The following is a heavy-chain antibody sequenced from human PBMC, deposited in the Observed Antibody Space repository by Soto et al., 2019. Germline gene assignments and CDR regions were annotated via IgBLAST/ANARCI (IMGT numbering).Heavy chain of an antibody. CDR2: IYPYNGDT. J-gene: IGHJ5*02. CDR1: GYTFTNYG. Sequence: QVQLVQSGAEVKKPGASVKVSCKASGYTFTNYGIFWVRQAPGQGLEWMGWIYPYNGDTNYPQKLQGRVTLTTDTSTSTAYMDLRSLGSDDTAIYYCARDLNGVAGGGSWGQGTLVTVSS. D-gene: IGHD2-8*01. CDR3: ARDLNGVAGGGS. V-gene: IGHV1-18*01.